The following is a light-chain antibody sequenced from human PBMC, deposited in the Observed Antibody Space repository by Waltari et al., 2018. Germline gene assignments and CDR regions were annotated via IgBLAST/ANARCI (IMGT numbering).Light chain of an antibody. Sequence: LLTHSPATLSVSPAVTATLFCRASQSVGSNLAWYQQKTGQAPRLLNYGAATRATSIAAMISGSGSGTEYTLNNSSLQSEDFAVYYCQQFNNWAPITFDQGTRLDIK. CDR1: QSVGSN. J-gene: IGKJ5*01. V-gene: IGKV3-15*01. CDR3: QQFNNWAPIT. CDR2: GAA.